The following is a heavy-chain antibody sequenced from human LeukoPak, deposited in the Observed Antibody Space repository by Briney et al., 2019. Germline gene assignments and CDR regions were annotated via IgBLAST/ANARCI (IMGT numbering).Heavy chain of an antibody. Sequence: GESLKISSKGSGYSLTSYWIGWVRQKPGKGLEWVGIIYPDDSDTRYSPSFQDQVTISADKSISTAYLQWSSLKASDSAMYHCARHYPGGDYFIDYWGQGTLVTVSS. J-gene: IGHJ4*02. CDR3: ARHYPGGDYFIDY. V-gene: IGHV5-51*01. D-gene: IGHD4-17*01. CDR2: IYPDDSDT. CDR1: GYSLTSYW.